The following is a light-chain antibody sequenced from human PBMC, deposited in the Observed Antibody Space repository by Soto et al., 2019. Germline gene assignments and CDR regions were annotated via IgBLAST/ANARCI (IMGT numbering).Light chain of an antibody. CDR1: SSDVGAYND. CDR2: EVS. CDR3: SSYTSSSTWL. Sequence: QSALTQPASVSGSPGQSITISCTGTSSDVGAYNDVSWYQQHPGKAAKLMIYEVSSRPSGVSNRFSGSKSANTASLTISGLQAGDEAGYYCSSYTSSSTWLFGGGTQLTVL. J-gene: IGLJ3*02. V-gene: IGLV2-14*03.